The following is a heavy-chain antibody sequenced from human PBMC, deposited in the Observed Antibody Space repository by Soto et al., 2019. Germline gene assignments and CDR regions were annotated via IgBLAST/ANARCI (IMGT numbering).Heavy chain of an antibody. D-gene: IGHD5-12*01. CDR3: GMGGGFLTSR. V-gene: IGHV3-7*04. Sequence: EVQLVESGGALVQPGGSLRLSCAASGVTFSVTWMTWVRQAPGKGLEWVATIKGDGSEKHYVDSVKGRFTISRDNAKNSVYLQMNSLRVDDPAVYYCGMGGGFLTSRWGQGTLVTVSP. J-gene: IGHJ4*02. CDR1: GVTFSVTW. CDR2: IKGDGSEK.